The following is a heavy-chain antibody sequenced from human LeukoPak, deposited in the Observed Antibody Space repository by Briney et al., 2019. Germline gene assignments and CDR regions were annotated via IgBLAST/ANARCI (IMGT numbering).Heavy chain of an antibody. Sequence: ASVKVSCKASGYTFTDYYIHWMRQAPGQGLEWMGWINPKRGVTTYAQKFQGRVTMTRDTSITTAYMELTRLRSDDTTIYYCARERNYGDYGNAFDVWGQRTKVTVS. CDR1: GYTFTDYY. V-gene: IGHV1-2*02. CDR2: INPKRGVT. J-gene: IGHJ3*01. CDR3: ARERNYGDYGNAFDV. D-gene: IGHD4-17*01.